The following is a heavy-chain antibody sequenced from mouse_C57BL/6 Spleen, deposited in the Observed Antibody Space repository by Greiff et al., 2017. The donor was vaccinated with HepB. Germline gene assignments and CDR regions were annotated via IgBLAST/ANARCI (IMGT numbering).Heavy chain of an antibody. J-gene: IGHJ3*01. CDR3: ARGKDGYYGAY. V-gene: IGHV1-85*01. Sequence: VQLQQSGPELVKPGASVKLSCKASGYTFTSYDINWVQQRPGQGLEWIGWIYPRDGSTKYNEKLKGKATLTVDTSSSTAYMELHSLTSEDSAVYFCARGKDGYYGAYWGQGTLVTVSA. D-gene: IGHD2-3*01. CDR2: IYPRDGST. CDR1: GYTFTSYD.